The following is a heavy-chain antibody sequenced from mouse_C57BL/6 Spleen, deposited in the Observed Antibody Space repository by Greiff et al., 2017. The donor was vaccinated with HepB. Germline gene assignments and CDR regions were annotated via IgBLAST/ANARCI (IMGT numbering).Heavy chain of an antibody. CDR3: ETAQASAWFAY. CDR1: GYTFTSYG. J-gene: IGHJ3*01. V-gene: IGHV1-81*01. Sequence: QVQLQQSGAELARPGASVKLSCKASGYTFTSYGISWVKQRTGLGLEWIGEIYPRSGNTYYNEKFKGKATLTADKSSSTAYMELRSLTSEDSAVYFCETAQASAWFAYWGQGTLVTVSA. D-gene: IGHD3-2*02. CDR2: IYPRSGNT.